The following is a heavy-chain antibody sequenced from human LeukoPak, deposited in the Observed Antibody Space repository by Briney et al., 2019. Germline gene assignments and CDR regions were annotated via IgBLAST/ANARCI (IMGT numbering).Heavy chain of an antibody. CDR3: AKAFRSAAGTPIFDY. CDR2: ISSSGSTI. J-gene: IGHJ4*02. Sequence: GGSLRLSCAASGFTFSDYYMSWIRQAPGKGLEWVSYISSSGSTIYYADSVKGRFTISRDNAKTSLYLQMNSLRAEDTAVYYCAKAFRSAAGTPIFDYWGQGTLVTVSS. D-gene: IGHD6-13*01. CDR1: GFTFSDYY. V-gene: IGHV3-11*04.